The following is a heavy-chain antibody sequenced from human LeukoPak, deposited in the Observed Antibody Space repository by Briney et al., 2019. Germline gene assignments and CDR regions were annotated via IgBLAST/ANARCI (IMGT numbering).Heavy chain of an antibody. CDR3: ARALGRRYGGNVVDY. V-gene: IGHV3-64*01. D-gene: IGHD4-23*01. J-gene: IGHJ4*02. Sequence: RGSLRLSCAASGFTFSSYAMHWVRQAPGKGLEYVSAISSDGGSTYSANSVKGRFTISRDNSKNTLYLQMGSLRAEDMAVYYRARALGRRYGGNVVDYWGQGTLVTVSS. CDR1: GFTFSSYA. CDR2: ISSDGGST.